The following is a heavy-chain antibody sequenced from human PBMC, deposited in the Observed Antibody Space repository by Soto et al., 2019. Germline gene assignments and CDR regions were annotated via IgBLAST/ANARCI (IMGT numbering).Heavy chain of an antibody. CDR1: GFTFSSCS. V-gene: IGHV3-21*01. D-gene: IGHD6-19*01. CDR2: ISSNSRYI. CDR3: ARDGSGWPRDH. Sequence: EVQLVESGGGLVKPGGSLRLSCTVSGFTFSSCSMNWVRQTPRKGLEWVSSISSNSRYIYYADSVRGRFTISRDNAKNSLYLQMNSLRAEYTAVYYCARDGSGWPRDHWGQGTLVTVSS. J-gene: IGHJ4*02.